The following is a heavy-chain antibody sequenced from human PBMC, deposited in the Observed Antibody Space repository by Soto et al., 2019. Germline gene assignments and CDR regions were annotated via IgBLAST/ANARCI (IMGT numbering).Heavy chain of an antibody. CDR3: VGGLITTIVAPRFDY. Sequence: EVQLVESGGGLVQPGGSLRLSCAASGFTFSSYSMNWVRQAPGKGLEWVSYISSSSSTIYYADSVKGRFTISRDNAKNSLYLQMNSLRDEDTAVYYCVGGLITTIVAPRFDYWGQGTLVTVSS. CDR2: ISSSSSTI. J-gene: IGHJ4*02. D-gene: IGHD3-22*01. V-gene: IGHV3-48*02. CDR1: GFTFSSYS.